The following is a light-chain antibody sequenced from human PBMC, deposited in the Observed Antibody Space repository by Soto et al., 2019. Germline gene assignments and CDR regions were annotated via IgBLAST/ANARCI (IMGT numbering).Light chain of an antibody. V-gene: IGKV1-5*01. J-gene: IGKJ2*01. CDR3: QLYKSLSYT. CDR1: QSLSGW. CDR2: DAS. Sequence: DIQMTQSPSTLSVSVGDRVTITCRASQSLSGWLAWYQQKPGKPPKLLIYDASSLESGVPSRFSGSGSGTEFTLTISGLQPDDFATYYCQLYKSLSYTFGKGTKVDIK.